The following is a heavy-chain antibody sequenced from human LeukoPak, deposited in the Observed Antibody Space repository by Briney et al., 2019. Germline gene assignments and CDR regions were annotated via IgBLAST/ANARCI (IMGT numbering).Heavy chain of an antibody. V-gene: IGHV4-34*01. D-gene: IGHD2-21*02. CDR1: GGSFSGYY. CDR3: ATDFYAYCGGDCPNAFDI. CDR2: INHSGST. Sequence: SETLSLTCAVYGGSFSGYYWSWIRQPPGKGLEWIGEINHSGSTNYNPSVKSRVTISVGTSKNQFSLKLGSGAAADTAVDSGATDFYAYCGGDCPNAFDIWGHATMVTVSS. J-gene: IGHJ3*02.